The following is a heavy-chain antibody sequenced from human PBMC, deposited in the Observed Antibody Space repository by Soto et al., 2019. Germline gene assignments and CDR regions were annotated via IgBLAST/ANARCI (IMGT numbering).Heavy chain of an antibody. CDR3: ATVITSYYYYGMDV. J-gene: IGHJ6*02. Sequence: ASVKVSCKVSGYTLTELSMHWVRQAPGKGLEWMGGFDPEDGETIYAQKFQGRVTMTEGTSTDTAYMELSSLRSEDTAVYYCATVITSYYYYGMDVWGQGTTVTVSS. CDR2: FDPEDGET. V-gene: IGHV1-24*01. CDR1: GYTLTELS. D-gene: IGHD3-22*01.